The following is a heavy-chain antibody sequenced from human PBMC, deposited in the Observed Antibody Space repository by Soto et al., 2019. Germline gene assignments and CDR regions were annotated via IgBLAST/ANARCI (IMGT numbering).Heavy chain of an antibody. D-gene: IGHD2-15*01. CDR3: AKDHRHCSGGSCYPRGAFDI. Sequence: GGSLRLSCAASGFTFSSYAMSWVRQAPGKGLEWVSAISGSGGSTYYADSVKGRFTISRDNSKNTLYLQMNSLRAEDTAVYYCAKDHRHCSGGSCYPRGAFDIWGQGTMVTVSS. CDR2: ISGSGGST. CDR1: GFTFSSYA. J-gene: IGHJ3*02. V-gene: IGHV3-23*01.